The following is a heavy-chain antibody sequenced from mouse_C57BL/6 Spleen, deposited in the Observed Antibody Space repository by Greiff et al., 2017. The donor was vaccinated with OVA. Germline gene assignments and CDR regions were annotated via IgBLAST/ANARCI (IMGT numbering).Heavy chain of an antibody. J-gene: IGHJ2*01. V-gene: IGHV1-15*01. D-gene: IGHD2-1*01. CDR3: ALYYGNSYYVDY. CDR1: GYTFTDYE. Sequence: QVQLQQSGAELVRPGASVTLSCKASGYTFTDYEMHWVKQTPVHGLEWIGAIDPETGGTAYNQKFKGKAILTADKSSSTAYMELRSLTSEDSAVYYCALYYGNSYYVDYWGQGTTLTVSS. CDR2: IDPETGGT.